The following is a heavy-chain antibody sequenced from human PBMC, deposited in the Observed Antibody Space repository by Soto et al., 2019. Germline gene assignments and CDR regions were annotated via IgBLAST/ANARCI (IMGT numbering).Heavy chain of an antibody. CDR2: ISGSGGST. Sequence: VGSLRLSCAASGFTFSSYAMSWVRQAPGKGLEWVSAISGSGGSTYYADSVKGRFTISRDNSKNTLYLQMNSLRAEDTAVYYCAKSKTPPVYYFDYWGQGTLVTVSS. D-gene: IGHD2-2*01. V-gene: IGHV3-23*01. CDR3: AKSKTPPVYYFDY. J-gene: IGHJ4*02. CDR1: GFTFSSYA.